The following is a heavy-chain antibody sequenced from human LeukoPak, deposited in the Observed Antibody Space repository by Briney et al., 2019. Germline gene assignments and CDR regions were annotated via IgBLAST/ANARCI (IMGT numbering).Heavy chain of an antibody. J-gene: IGHJ4*02. CDR2: IYYSGST. CDR3: ARSPGYGSRYYFDY. D-gene: IGHD5-12*01. CDR1: GGSISSYY. V-gene: IGHV4-59*08. Sequence: SETLSLTCTVSGGSISSYYWSWIRQPPGKGLEWIGYIYYSGSTNYNPSLKSRVTISVDTSKNQFSLKLSSVTAADTAVYYCARSPGYGSRYYFDYWGQGTLVTVSS.